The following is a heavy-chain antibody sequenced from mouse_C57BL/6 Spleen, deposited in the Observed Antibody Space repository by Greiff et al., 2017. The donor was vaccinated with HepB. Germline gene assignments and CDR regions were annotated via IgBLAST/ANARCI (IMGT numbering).Heavy chain of an antibody. J-gene: IGHJ2*01. CDR3: ARSYYYGSLFDY. Sequence: QVQLQQSGAELVKPGASVKISCKASGYAFSSYWMNWVKQRPGKGLEWIGQIYPGDGDTNYNGKFKGKATLTADKSSSTAYMQLSSLTSEDSAVYFCARSYYYGSLFDYWGQGTTLTVSS. CDR2: IYPGDGDT. CDR1: GYAFSSYW. V-gene: IGHV1-80*01. D-gene: IGHD1-1*01.